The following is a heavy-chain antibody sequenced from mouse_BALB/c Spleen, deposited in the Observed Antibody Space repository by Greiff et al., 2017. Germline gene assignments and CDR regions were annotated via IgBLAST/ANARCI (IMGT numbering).Heavy chain of an antibody. CDR2: IDPENGDT. V-gene: IGHV14-4*02. Sequence: EVQLQQSGAELVRPGASVKLSCTASGFNIKDYYMHWVKQRPEQGLEWIGWIDPENGDTEYAPKFQGKATMTADTSSNTAYLQLSSLTSEDTAVYYCTPNSAWFAYWGQGTLVTVSA. J-gene: IGHJ3*01. D-gene: IGHD4-1*01. CDR1: GFNIKDYY. CDR3: TPNSAWFAY.